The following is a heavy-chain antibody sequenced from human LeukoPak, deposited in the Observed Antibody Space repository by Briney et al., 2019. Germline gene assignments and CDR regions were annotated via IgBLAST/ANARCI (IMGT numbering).Heavy chain of an antibody. J-gene: IGHJ4*02. D-gene: IGHD2-15*01. CDR3: ARDGEYCSGGSCYSAFDY. CDR2: ISSSSSYI. CDR1: GFTFSSYS. Sequence: GGSLRLSCAASGFTFSSYSMNWVRQAPGKGLEWVSSISSSSSYIYYADSVKGRFTISRDNAKNSLYLQMNSLRAEDTAVYFCARDGEYCSGGSCYSAFDYWGQGTLVTVSS. V-gene: IGHV3-21*01.